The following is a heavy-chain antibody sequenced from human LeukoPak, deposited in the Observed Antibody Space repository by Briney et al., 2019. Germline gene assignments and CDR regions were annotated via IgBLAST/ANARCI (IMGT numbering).Heavy chain of an antibody. J-gene: IGHJ4*02. CDR1: GFTFSSYA. Sequence: GSLRLSCAASGFTFSSYAMHWVRQAPGKGLEYVSAISSNGGSTYYANPVKGRFTISRDNSKNTLYLQMGSLRAEDMAVYYCARSVVVTANLDYWGQGTLVTVSS. CDR3: ARSVVVTANLDY. V-gene: IGHV3-64*01. D-gene: IGHD2-21*02. CDR2: ISSNGGST.